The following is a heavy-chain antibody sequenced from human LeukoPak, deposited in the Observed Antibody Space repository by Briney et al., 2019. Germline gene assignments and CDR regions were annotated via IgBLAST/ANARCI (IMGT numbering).Heavy chain of an antibody. CDR1: GFTFSSYS. J-gene: IGHJ4*02. CDR2: ISSSSSTI. D-gene: IGHD1-7*01. CDR3: AREGPNYYFDY. Sequence: GGSLRLSCAASGFTFSSYSMNWVRQAPGKGLEWVSYISSSSSTIYYADSVKGRFTISRDNAKNSLYLQMNSLRAEDTAVYYCAREGPNYYFDYWGQGTLVTVSS. V-gene: IGHV3-48*01.